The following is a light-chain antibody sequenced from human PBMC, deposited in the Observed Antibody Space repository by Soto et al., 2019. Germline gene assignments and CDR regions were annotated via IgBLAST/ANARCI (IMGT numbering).Light chain of an antibody. J-gene: IGKJ1*01. CDR1: QSVSSSY. CDR3: QQYGSSPRK. CDR2: GAS. Sequence: DIVMTQSPGTLSLSPGERATLSCRASQSVSSSYLAWYQQRPGQAPRLLIYGASSRATGITDRFSGSGSGTDFTLTISRLEPEDFAVYFCQQYGSSPRKFGQGTKVEVK. V-gene: IGKV3-20*01.